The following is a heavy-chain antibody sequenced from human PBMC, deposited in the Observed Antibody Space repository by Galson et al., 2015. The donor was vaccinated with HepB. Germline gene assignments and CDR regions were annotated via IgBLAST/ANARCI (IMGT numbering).Heavy chain of an antibody. Sequence: ETLSLTCAVYGGSFSGYYWSWIRQPPGKGLEWIGEINHSGSTNYNPSLKSRVTISVDTSKNQFSLKLSSVTAADTAVYYCARGQGSSWHKFVYFDYWGQGTLVTVSS. V-gene: IGHV4-34*01. CDR3: ARGQGSSWHKFVYFDY. D-gene: IGHD6-13*01. CDR2: INHSGST. J-gene: IGHJ4*02. CDR1: GGSFSGYY.